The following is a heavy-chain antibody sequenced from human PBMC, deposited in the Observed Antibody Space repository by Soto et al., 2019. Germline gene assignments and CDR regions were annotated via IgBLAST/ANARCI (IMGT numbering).Heavy chain of an antibody. V-gene: IGHV5-51*01. CDR3: ARQLYCSSTSCLNYYTWTS. CDR1: GYSFTSYW. CDR2: IYPGDSDT. Sequence: GESLKISCKGSGYSFTSYWIGWVRQMPGKGLEWMGIIYPGDSDTRYSPSFQGQVTISADKSISPAYLQWSSLKASDTAMYYCARQLYCSSTSCLNYYTWTSGAKGPRSPSP. J-gene: IGHJ6*03. D-gene: IGHD2-2*01.